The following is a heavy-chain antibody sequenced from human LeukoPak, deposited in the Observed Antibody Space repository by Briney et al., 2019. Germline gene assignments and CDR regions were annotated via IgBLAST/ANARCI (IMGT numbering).Heavy chain of an antibody. CDR1: GFTFSSYS. CDR2: ISSSSSYI. V-gene: IGHV3-21*01. D-gene: IGHD6-19*01. CDR3: ARATAVAGTHYFGY. Sequence: PGGSLRLSCAASGFTFSSYSMNWVRQAPGKGLEWVSSISSSSSYIYYADSVKGRFTISRDNAKNSLYLQMNSLRAEDTAVYYCARATAVAGTHYFGYWGQGTLVTVSS. J-gene: IGHJ4*02.